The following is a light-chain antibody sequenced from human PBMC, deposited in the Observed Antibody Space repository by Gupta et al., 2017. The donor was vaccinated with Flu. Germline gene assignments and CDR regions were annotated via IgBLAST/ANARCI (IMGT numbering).Light chain of an antibody. J-gene: IGKJ3*01. CDR2: GAS. V-gene: IGKV3-15*01. CDR3: QHYNNWPFT. Sequence: EILMTQSPATLSVSPGEGATLSCRASQSVSNNLAWYQQKPGQAPRLLIYGASTRATSIPARFSGSGSGTEFTLTISSLQSEDFAVYYCQHYNNWPFTFGPGTKVDIK. CDR1: QSVSNN.